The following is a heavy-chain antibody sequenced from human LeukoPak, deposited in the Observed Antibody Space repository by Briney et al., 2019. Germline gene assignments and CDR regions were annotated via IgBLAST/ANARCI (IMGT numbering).Heavy chain of an antibody. CDR1: GFTFSSYE. D-gene: IGHD3-22*01. V-gene: IGHV3-48*03. CDR2: ISDSGTTT. J-gene: IGHJ6*02. Sequence: GSLRLSCAASGFTFSSYEMNWVRQAPGKGLEWVSYISDSGTTTYYANSVKGRFTISRDNAKNSLYLQMNSLRAEDTAVYYCARDQGYYDSSGYFYYGMDVWGQGTTVTVSS. CDR3: ARDQGYYDSSGYFYYGMDV.